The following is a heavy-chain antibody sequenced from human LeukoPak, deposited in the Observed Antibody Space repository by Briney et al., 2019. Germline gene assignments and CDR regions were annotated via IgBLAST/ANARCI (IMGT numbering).Heavy chain of an antibody. CDR1: GFTFSSYA. CDR3: AKDRTYDFSNYGGSSDY. V-gene: IGHV3-23*01. CDR2: ISGSGGST. D-gene: IGHD4-11*01. J-gene: IGHJ4*02. Sequence: GGSLRLSCAASGFTFSSYAMSWVRQAPGKGLEWVSAISGSGGSTYYADSVKGRFTISRDNSKNTLYLQMSSLRAEDTAVYYCAKDRTYDFSNYGGSSDYWGQGTLVTVSS.